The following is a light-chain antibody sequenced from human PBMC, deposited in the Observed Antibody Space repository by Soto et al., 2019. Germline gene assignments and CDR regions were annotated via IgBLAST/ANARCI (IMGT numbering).Light chain of an antibody. V-gene: IGKV1-39*01. Sequence: IQMTPSPSSLSASVGGRVTITCRASQTISSYLNWYQQTPGRAPALLISAASTLQSGVPSRFSGTGSGTDFTLTISSLQPEHFATYYCQQSYISPYTFGQGTKLEIK. CDR3: QQSYISPYT. CDR2: AAS. CDR1: QTISSY. J-gene: IGKJ2*01.